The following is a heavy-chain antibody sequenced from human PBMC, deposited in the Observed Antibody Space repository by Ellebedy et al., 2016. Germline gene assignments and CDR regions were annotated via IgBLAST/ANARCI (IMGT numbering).Heavy chain of an antibody. D-gene: IGHD5-18*01. J-gene: IGHJ4*02. Sequence: GGSLRLSCAASGFTFSDAWMNWVRQAPGKGLEWVGRIKSKTDGGAADYAAPVKGRFTISRDDSKNTLYLQMNSLKTEDTAVYFCTTVYRYNYDSVWGQGTLVTVSS. CDR1: GFTFSDAW. CDR3: TTVYRYNYDSV. V-gene: IGHV3-15*01. CDR2: IKSKTDGGAA.